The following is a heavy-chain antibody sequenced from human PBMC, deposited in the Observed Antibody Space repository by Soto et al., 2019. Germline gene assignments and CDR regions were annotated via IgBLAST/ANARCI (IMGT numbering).Heavy chain of an antibody. CDR1: GGSISRYY. V-gene: IGHV4-59*01. D-gene: IGHD3-3*01. J-gene: IGHJ6*03. CDR2: IYYSGST. Sequence: SETLSLTCTVSGGSISRYYWSWIRQPPGKGLEWIGYIYYSGSTNYNPSLKSRVTISVDTSKNQFSLKLSSVTAADTAVYYCARAQGYYDFWSGYFTPPAGYYYYYMDVWGKGTTVTVS. CDR3: ARAQGYYDFWSGYFTPPAGYYYYYMDV.